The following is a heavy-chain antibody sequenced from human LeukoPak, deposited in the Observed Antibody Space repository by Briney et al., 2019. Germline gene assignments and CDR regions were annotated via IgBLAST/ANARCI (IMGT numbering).Heavy chain of an antibody. D-gene: IGHD1-26*01. V-gene: IGHV3-30-3*01. CDR3: ARGGSYVHY. CDR1: GFTFNSYA. J-gene: IGHJ4*02. Sequence: GGSLRLSCTASGFTFNSYAIHWVRQAPGKGLEWVGLISYDGTNKYYADSVKGRFTISRDNAKNSLYLQMNSLRADDTAVYYCARGGSYVHYWGQGTLVTVSS. CDR2: ISYDGTNK.